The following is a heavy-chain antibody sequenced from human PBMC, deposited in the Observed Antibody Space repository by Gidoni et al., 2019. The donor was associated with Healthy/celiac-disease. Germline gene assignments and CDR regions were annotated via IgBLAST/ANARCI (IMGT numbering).Heavy chain of an antibody. CDR2: IRWNSGSI. Sequence: EVQLVESGGGLVQPGRSLRLSCAASGFTFDDYAMHWVRQAPGKGLEWVSGIRWNSGSIGYADSVKGRFTISRDNAKNSLYLQMNSLRAEDTALYYCAKDMAKRVYYDFWSGYYWVDYYYGMDVWGQGTTVTVSS. D-gene: IGHD3-3*01. CDR3: AKDMAKRVYYDFWSGYYWVDYYYGMDV. V-gene: IGHV3-9*01. J-gene: IGHJ6*02. CDR1: GFTFDDYA.